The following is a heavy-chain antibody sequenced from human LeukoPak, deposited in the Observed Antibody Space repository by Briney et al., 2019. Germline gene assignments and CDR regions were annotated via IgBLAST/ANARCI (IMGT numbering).Heavy chain of an antibody. Sequence: PGGSLRLSCAASGFTFSSYAMSWVRQAPGKGLEWVSAISGSSGSTYYADSVKGRFTISRDNSKNTLYLQMNSLRAEDTAVYYCAKDATYYYGSGSYFGINWFDPWGQGTLVTVSS. D-gene: IGHD3-10*01. CDR2: ISGSSGST. J-gene: IGHJ5*02. CDR1: GFTFSSYA. V-gene: IGHV3-23*01. CDR3: AKDATYYYGSGSYFGINWFDP.